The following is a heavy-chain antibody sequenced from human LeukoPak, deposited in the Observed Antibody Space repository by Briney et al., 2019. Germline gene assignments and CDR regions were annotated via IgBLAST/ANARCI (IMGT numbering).Heavy chain of an antibody. D-gene: IGHD3-3*01. CDR3: ARTSLGYYDFWSGPAQNYFDY. V-gene: IGHV1-2*02. J-gene: IGHJ4*02. Sequence: ASVKVSCKASGYTCTGYYMHWVRQAPGQGLEWMGWINPNSGGTNYAQKFQGRVTMTRDTSISTAYMELSRLRSDDTAVYYCARTSLGYYDFWSGPAQNYFDYWGQGTLVTVSS. CDR2: INPNSGGT. CDR1: GYTCTGYY.